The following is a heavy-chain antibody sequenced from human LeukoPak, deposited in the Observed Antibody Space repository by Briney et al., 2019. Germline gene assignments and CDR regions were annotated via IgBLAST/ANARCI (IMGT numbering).Heavy chain of an antibody. CDR2: ISFDGKIS. CDR3: ARTRPNGIAAAGTGLDY. CDR1: GFIFNRYG. V-gene: IGHV3-30*03. D-gene: IGHD6-13*01. Sequence: PGGSLRLSCAASGFIFNRYGMHWVRQALGKGLEWVAVISFDGKISYYADSVKGRFTISRDNSKNTLDLQMNSLRPEDTAVYYCARTRPNGIAAAGTGLDYRGQGILVTVSS. J-gene: IGHJ4*02.